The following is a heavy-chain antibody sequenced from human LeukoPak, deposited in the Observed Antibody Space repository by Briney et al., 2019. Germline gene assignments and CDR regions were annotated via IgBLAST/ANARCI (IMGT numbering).Heavy chain of an antibody. V-gene: IGHV3-53*01. J-gene: IGHJ4*02. CDR1: GFTVSSNY. Sequence: EAGGSLRLSCAASGFTVSSNYTSWVRQAPGKGLEWVSVIYSGGSTYYADSVKGRFTISRDNSMNTLYLQMNSLRAEDTAVYYCAREYPLFHYFDYWGQGTLVTVSS. D-gene: IGHD2-2*01. CDR3: AREYPLFHYFDY. CDR2: IYSGGST.